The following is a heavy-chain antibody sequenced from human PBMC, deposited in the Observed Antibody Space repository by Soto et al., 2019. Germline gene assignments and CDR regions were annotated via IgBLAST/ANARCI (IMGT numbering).Heavy chain of an antibody. J-gene: IGHJ4*02. CDR3: ARDRLATNYYFDY. CDR1: GFIFSYYY. D-gene: IGHD3-16*01. V-gene: IGHV3-11*01. CDR2: IRSGGTIT. Sequence: GGSLRLSCAASGFIFSYYYMGWIRQAPGKGLEWVSYIRSGGTITYYADSVRGRFTISRDDAENSLYLQMDSLRAEDTAVYYCARDRLATNYYFDYWGQGTLVTVSS.